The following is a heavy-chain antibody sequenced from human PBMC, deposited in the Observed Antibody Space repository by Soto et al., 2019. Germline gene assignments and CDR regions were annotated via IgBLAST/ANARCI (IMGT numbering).Heavy chain of an antibody. CDR2: LYYSGIT. Sequence: PSETLSLTCTVSGGSISSYYWSWIRQPPGKGLEWIGYLYYSGITNYNPSLKSRVSTSLDPSKNQFSLKLSSVTAADTAVYYCARARGVVAYFDYWGQGTLVTVSS. J-gene: IGHJ4*02. CDR1: GGSISSYY. D-gene: IGHD3-3*01. V-gene: IGHV4-59*12. CDR3: ARARGVVAYFDY.